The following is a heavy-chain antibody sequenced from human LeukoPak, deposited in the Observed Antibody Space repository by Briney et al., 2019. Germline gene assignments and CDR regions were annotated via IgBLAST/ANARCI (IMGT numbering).Heavy chain of an antibody. CDR2: IKQDGSEK. CDR3: ARVGTVVTLRYYFDY. CDR1: GFTFSSYW. D-gene: IGHD4-23*01. J-gene: IGHJ4*02. Sequence: GGSLRLSCAASGFTFSSYWMSWVRQAPGKGLEWVANIKQDGSEKYYVDSVKGRFTISRDNAKNSLYLQMNSLRAEDTAVYYCARVGTVVTLRYYFDYWGQGTLVTVSS. V-gene: IGHV3-7*01.